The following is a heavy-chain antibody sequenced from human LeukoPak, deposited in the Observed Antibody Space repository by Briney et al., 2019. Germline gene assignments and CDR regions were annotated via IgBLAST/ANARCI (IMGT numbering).Heavy chain of an antibody. Sequence: ASVKVSCKASGGTFSSYAISWVRQAPGQGLEWMGGIIPIFGTANYAQKFQGRVTITADEPTSTAYMELSSLRSEDTAVYYCASSGLGGYCSSTSCYPRQYYFDYWGQGTLVTVSS. CDR1: GGTFSSYA. V-gene: IGHV1-69*13. CDR2: IIPIFGTA. J-gene: IGHJ4*02. CDR3: ASSGLGGYCSSTSCYPRQYYFDY. D-gene: IGHD2-2*01.